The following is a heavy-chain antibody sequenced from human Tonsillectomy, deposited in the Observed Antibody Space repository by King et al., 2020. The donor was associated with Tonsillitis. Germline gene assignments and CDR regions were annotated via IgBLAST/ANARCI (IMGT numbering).Heavy chain of an antibody. CDR1: GGSISSDTYS. D-gene: IGHD3-10*01. CDR2: IYHSGST. CDR3: ARDLITVVRGVLPCYFDY. J-gene: IGHJ4*02. V-gene: IGHV4-30-2*01. Sequence: QLQESGSGLVMPSQTLSLTCAVSGGSISSDTYSWKWIRQPPGKALEWIGSIYHSGSTYYDTSLKSRVTMSVDKFKKQFYLKLSSVTAADTAVYFFARDLITVVRGVLPCYFDYWGQGALVTVSS.